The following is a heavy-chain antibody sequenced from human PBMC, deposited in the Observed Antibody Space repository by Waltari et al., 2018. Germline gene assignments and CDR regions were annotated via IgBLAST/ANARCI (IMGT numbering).Heavy chain of an antibody. CDR1: GGSFSGYY. CDR3: ARGWLGYCSSTSCGGAFDI. CDR2: INHSGST. J-gene: IGHJ3*02. D-gene: IGHD2-2*01. V-gene: IGHV4-34*01. Sequence: QVQLQQWGAGLLKPSETLSLTCAVYGGSFSGYYWSWIRQPPGQGLEWIGEINHSGSTNYNPSLKSRVTISVDTSKNQFSLKLSSVTAADTAVYYCARGWLGYCSSTSCGGAFDIWGQGTMVTVSS.